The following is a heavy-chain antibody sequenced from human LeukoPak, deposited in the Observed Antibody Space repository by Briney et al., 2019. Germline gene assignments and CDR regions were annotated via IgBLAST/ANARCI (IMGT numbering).Heavy chain of an antibody. D-gene: IGHD3-10*01. CDR2: IYYSGST. CDR3: ARVYRYGSGSYYNADFDY. Sequence: PSETLSLTCTVSGGSVSSGSYYWSWIRQPPGKGLEWIGYIYYSGSTNYNPSLKSRVTISLDTSKNQFSLKLSSVTAADTAVYYCARVYRYGSGSYYNADFDYWGQGTLVTVSS. V-gene: IGHV4-61*01. J-gene: IGHJ4*02. CDR1: GGSVSSGSYY.